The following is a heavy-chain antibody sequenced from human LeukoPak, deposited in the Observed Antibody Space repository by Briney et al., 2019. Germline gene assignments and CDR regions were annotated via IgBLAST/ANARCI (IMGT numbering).Heavy chain of an antibody. J-gene: IGHJ6*03. D-gene: IGHD3-10*01. CDR3: ARYGFGETDYMDV. V-gene: IGHV4-34*01. Sequence: SETLSLTCAVYGGSFSGYYWSWIRQPPGKGLEWIGEINHSGSTNYNPSLKSRVTISVDTSKNQFSLKLSSVTAADTAGYYCARYGFGETDYMDVWGKGTTVTVSS. CDR2: INHSGST. CDR1: GGSFSGYY.